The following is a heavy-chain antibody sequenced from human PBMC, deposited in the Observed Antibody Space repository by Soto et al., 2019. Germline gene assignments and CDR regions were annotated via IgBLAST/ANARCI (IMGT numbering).Heavy chain of an antibody. Sequence: GGSLRLSCAASGFRFRDFFMDWVRQAPGKGLEWVGRSRNKNNDYNTDYAASVKGRFTISRHESENSLLLQMSNLKIEDTAVYYCALNYYGRDVLGQGTTVTISS. J-gene: IGHJ6*02. CDR2: SRNKNNDYNT. CDR1: GFRFRDFF. V-gene: IGHV3-72*01. CDR3: ALNYYGRDV.